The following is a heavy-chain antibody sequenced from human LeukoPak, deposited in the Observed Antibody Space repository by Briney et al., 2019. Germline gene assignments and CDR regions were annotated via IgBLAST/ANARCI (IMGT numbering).Heavy chain of an antibody. V-gene: IGHV3-21*01. CDR3: ARTLDTAMLMMLDY. Sequence: GGSLRPSCAASGFTFSNYTMNWVRQAPGKGLEWVSSITIISSYIYYADSVKGRFTISRDNAENSLYLQMNSLRAEDTAVYYCARTLDTAMLMMLDYWGQGTLATVSS. CDR1: GFTFSNYT. D-gene: IGHD5-18*01. CDR2: ITIISSYI. J-gene: IGHJ4*02.